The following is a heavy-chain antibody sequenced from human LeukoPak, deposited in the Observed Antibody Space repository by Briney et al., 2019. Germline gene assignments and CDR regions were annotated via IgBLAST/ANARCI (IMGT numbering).Heavy chain of an antibody. V-gene: IGHV3-23*01. CDR3: AKGGYCSSTSCYTVGSFDY. J-gene: IGHJ4*02. CDR1: GFTFSSYA. Sequence: GGSLRLSCAASGFTFSSYAMSWVRQAPGKGLEWDSAISGSGGSTYYADSVKGRFTISRDNSKNTLYLQMNSLRAEDTAVYYCAKGGYCSSTSCYTVGSFDYWGQGTLVTVSS. D-gene: IGHD2-2*02. CDR2: ISGSGGST.